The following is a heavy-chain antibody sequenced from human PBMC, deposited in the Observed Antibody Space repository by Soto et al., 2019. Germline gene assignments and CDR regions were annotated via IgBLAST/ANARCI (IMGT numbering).Heavy chain of an antibody. CDR1: NGSFGGYY. Sequence: QVQLQQWGAGLLKPSEPLSLTCAVYNGSFGGYYWSWIRQPPGKGLEWIGEINRSASTNYNPSLKSRVTISVDTSKNQYALKVSSVTAADAAVYYCARVVAATSRGWFDPWGQGTLVTVSS. CDR2: INRSAST. V-gene: IGHV4-34*01. CDR3: ARVVAATSRGWFDP. J-gene: IGHJ5*02. D-gene: IGHD2-15*01.